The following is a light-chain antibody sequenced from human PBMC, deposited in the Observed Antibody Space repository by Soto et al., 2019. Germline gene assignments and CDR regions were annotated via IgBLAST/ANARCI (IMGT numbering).Light chain of an antibody. J-gene: IGKJ1*01. CDR2: DAS. CDR3: QQYNNWPPWT. CDR1: QTIGSN. V-gene: IGKV3-15*01. Sequence: EIVMTQSPATLSVSPGERATLSCRASQTIGSNLAWYQQKPGQPPRLLIYDASTRATGIPARFSGSGSGTEFTLTISSLQSEDFAVYYCQQYNNWPPWTFGQGTKV.